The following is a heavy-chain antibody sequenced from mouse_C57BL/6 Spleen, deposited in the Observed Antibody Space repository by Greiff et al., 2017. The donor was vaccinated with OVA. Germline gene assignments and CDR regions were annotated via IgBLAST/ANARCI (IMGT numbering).Heavy chain of an antibody. Sequence: QVQLQQPGAELVMPGASVKLSCKASGYTFTSYWMHWVKQRPGHGLEWIGEIDPSDSYTNYNQKFKGKSTFTVDKSTSTAYMQLSSLTSEDAAAYYCARHCSSIYYFDYWGQGTTLTVSS. CDR1: GYTFTSYW. V-gene: IGHV1-69*01. D-gene: IGHD1-1*01. J-gene: IGHJ2*01. CDR3: ARHCSSIYYFDY. CDR2: IDPSDSYT.